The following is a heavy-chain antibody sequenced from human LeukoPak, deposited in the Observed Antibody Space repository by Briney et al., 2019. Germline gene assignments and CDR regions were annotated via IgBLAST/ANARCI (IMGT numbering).Heavy chain of an antibody. CDR2: IYYSGST. Sequence: PSETLSLTCTVSGGSISSYYWSWIRQPPWKGLEWIGYIYYSGSTYYNPSLKSRVTISVDTSKNQFSLKLSSVTAADTAVYYCAREAVVVVAAIDYWGQGTLVTVSS. CDR1: GGSISSYY. J-gene: IGHJ4*02. CDR3: AREAVVVVAAIDY. V-gene: IGHV4-59*12. D-gene: IGHD2-15*01.